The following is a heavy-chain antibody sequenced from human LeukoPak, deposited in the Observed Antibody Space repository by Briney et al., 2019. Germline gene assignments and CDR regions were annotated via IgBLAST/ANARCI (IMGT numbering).Heavy chain of an antibody. V-gene: IGHV4-59*01. CDR3: ARGPKYYDNNGYYNLDY. Sequence: SETLSLTCTVSGGPISSYYWSWIRQPPGKGLEWIGYIYYSGTTNYNPSLKSRVTISIDTSKNQFSLKLSSVTAADTAVYYCARGPKYYDNNGYYNLDYWGPGTLVTVSS. CDR1: GGPISSYY. CDR2: IYYSGTT. D-gene: IGHD3-22*01. J-gene: IGHJ4*02.